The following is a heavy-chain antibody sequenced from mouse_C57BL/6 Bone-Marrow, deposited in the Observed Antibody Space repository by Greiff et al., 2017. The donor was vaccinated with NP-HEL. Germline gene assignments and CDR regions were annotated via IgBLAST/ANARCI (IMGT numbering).Heavy chain of an antibody. D-gene: IGHD2-3*01. CDR1: GYTFTSYW. CDR2: IYPGNSDT. Sequence: EVQLQQSGTVLARPGASVKMSCKTSGYTFTSYWMHWVKQRPGQGLEWIGAIYPGNSDTSYNQKFKGKAKLTAVTSASTAYMELSSLTNEDSAVYYCTRSFYDGYPFAYWGQGTLVTVSA. CDR3: TRSFYDGYPFAY. J-gene: IGHJ3*01. V-gene: IGHV1-5*01.